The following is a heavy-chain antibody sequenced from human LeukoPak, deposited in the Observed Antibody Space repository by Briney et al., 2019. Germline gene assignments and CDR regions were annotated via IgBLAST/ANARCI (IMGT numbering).Heavy chain of an antibody. V-gene: IGHV3-7*03. CDR1: EFTFSSSL. CDR2: VKPDGSEK. D-gene: IGHD2/OR15-2a*01. J-gene: IGHJ4*02. CDR3: ATGRATSIY. Sequence: GGSLRLSCAVSEFTFSSSLMTWVRQAPGKGLEWLASVKPDGSEKTYVDSVRGRFTISRDNAKNSLYLQMNSLRAEDTAVYYRATGRATSIYWGQGTLVTVSS.